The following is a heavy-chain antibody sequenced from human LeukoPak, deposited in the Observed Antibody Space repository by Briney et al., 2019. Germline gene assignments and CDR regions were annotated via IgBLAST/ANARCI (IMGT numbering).Heavy chain of an antibody. D-gene: IGHD2-2*01. CDR3: AREWHCSSTSCRKGYCYMDV. Sequence: PGGSLRLSCAASGFTVSSNYMSWVRQAPGKGLEWVSVIYSGGSTYYADSVKGRFTISRDNSKNTLYLQMNSLRAEDTAVYYCAREWHCSSTSCRKGYCYMDVWGKGTTVTISS. V-gene: IGHV3-53*01. J-gene: IGHJ6*03. CDR1: GFTVSSNY. CDR2: IYSGGST.